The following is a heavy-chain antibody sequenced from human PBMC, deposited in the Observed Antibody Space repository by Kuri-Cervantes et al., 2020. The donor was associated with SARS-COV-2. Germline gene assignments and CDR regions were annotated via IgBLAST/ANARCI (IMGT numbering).Heavy chain of an antibody. CDR2: IYHSGST. J-gene: IGHJ6*03. CDR3: ARNVKYRQPYYYMDV. V-gene: IGHV4-38-2*01. CDR1: GYPISSGYY. D-gene: IGHD6-6*01. Sequence: ESLKISCAVSGYPISSGYYWGWIRQPPGKGLEWIGSIYHSGSTYYNPSLKSRVTISVDTSKNQFSLKLSSVTAADTAVYYCARNVKYRQPYYYMDVWGKGTTVTVSS.